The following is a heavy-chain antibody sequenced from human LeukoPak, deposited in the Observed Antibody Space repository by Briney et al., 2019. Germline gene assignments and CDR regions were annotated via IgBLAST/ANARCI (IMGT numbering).Heavy chain of an antibody. J-gene: IGHJ3*02. V-gene: IGHV3-7*05. Sequence: GGSLRLSCTASTFTLSTSWMTWVRQAPGRGLEWVANINQDGSDTQYVDSVKGRFTISRDIAKNSVHLQMNSLRVEDTAMYYCARDPYSVSYGALDIWGQGTMVTVSS. CDR2: INQDGSDT. CDR1: TFTLSTSW. CDR3: ARDPYSVSYGALDI. D-gene: IGHD1-26*01.